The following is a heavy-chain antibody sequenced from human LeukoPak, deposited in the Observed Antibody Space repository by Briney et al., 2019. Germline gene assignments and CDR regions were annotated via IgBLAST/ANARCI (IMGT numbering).Heavy chain of an antibody. J-gene: IGHJ4*02. V-gene: IGHV3-21*01. D-gene: IGHD6-13*01. CDR2: ITGSGTYI. Sequence: GGSLRLSCAASGFTFSSYSMNWVRQAPGRGLEWVSSITGSGTYIYYADPVKGRFTISRDNAKNSLYLQMNSLRAEDTAVYYCARDSSSWYVSYWGQGTLVTVSS. CDR1: GFTFSSYS. CDR3: ARDSSSWYVSY.